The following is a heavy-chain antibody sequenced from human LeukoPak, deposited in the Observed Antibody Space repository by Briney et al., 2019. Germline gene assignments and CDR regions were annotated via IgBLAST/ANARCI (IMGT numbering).Heavy chain of an antibody. V-gene: IGHV3-53*01. J-gene: IGHJ6*03. CDR3: AKDPGTAMGPGMDV. D-gene: IGHD5-18*01. Sequence: GGSLRLSCAASGFTVSSNYMSWVRQAPGKGLEWVSVIYSGGSTYYADSVKGRFTISRDNSKNTLYLQMNSLRAEDTAVYYCAKDPGTAMGPGMDVWGKGTTVTVSS. CDR2: IYSGGST. CDR1: GFTVSSNY.